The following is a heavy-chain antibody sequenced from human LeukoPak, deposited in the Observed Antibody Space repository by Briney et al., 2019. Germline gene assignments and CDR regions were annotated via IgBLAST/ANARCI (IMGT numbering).Heavy chain of an antibody. D-gene: IGHD2-15*01. V-gene: IGHV3-23*01. CDR2: ISGSGGST. CDR3: AYSVAATAANCDY. CDR1: GFTFRIYA. Sequence: PGGSLRLSCADRGFTFRIYAMSWVRQAPGKGLEWVSAISGSGGSTYYADSVKGRFTISRDNSENTLYLQMNSLRAEDTAVYYCAYSVAATAANCDYWGQGTLVTVSS. J-gene: IGHJ4*02.